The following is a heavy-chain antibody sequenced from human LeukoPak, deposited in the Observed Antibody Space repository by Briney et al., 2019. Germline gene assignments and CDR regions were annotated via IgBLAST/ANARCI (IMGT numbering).Heavy chain of an antibody. D-gene: IGHD6-13*01. CDR3: AREGSQQLVRGSWFDP. Sequence: GGSLRLSCAASGFTFSSYSMNWVRQAPGKGLEWVSYISSSSSTIYYADSVKGRFTISRDNAKNSLYLQMNSLRAEDTAVYYCAREGSQQLVRGSWFDPWGQGTLVTVSS. V-gene: IGHV3-48*01. CDR1: GFTFSSYS. J-gene: IGHJ5*02. CDR2: ISSSSSTI.